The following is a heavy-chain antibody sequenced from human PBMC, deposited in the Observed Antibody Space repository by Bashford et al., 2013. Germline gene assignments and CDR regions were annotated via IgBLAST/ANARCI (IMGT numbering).Heavy chain of an antibody. J-gene: IGHJ4*02. V-gene: IGHV3-23*01. CDR1: GFTFKNYH. CDR2: ISNNGGDT. D-gene: IGHD6-19*01. Sequence: GSLRLSCAGSGFTFKNYHMGWVRQAPVKGLEWVSTISNNGGDTYYADSVKGRFTISRDNSKNTLYLQMNSLSAEDTAVYYCLRDYPGSGWFDWGQGTLVTVSS. CDR3: LRDYPGSGWFD.